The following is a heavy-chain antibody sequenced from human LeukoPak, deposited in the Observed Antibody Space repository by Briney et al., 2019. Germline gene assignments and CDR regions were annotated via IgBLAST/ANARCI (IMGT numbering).Heavy chain of an antibody. CDR1: GFTFSNYA. Sequence: GGSLRLSCAASGFTFSNYAMSWVRQAPGKGLEWVSAITGGGVSTYYTDSVRGRFTISRDNSKNTLYLQMNSLRDDDPAVYYCAKKRSSGPGDFDLWGRGTLVTVSS. D-gene: IGHD6-19*01. CDR3: AKKRSSGPGDFDL. V-gene: IGHV3-23*01. CDR2: ITGGGVST. J-gene: IGHJ2*01.